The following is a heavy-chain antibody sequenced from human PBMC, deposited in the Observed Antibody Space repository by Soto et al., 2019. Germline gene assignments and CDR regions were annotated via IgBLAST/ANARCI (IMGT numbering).Heavy chain of an antibody. J-gene: IGHJ4*02. CDR1: LYTLTSYG. CDR2: ISAYNGNT. V-gene: IGHV1-18*04. D-gene: IGHD3-3*01. Sequence: ASVKDSCKACLYTLTSYGINWVRQAPAQGLARMGWISAYNGNTNYAQKLHGRVTMPTDTSTSTAYMELRSLRSDVTAVYYCARCPDREVEYYDIWSGPNNPNFDYWGQGTLVTVSS. CDR3: ARCPDREVEYYDIWSGPNNPNFDY.